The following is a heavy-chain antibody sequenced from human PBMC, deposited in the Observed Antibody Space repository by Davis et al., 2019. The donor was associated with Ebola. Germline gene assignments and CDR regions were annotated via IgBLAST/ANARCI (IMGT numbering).Heavy chain of an antibody. CDR1: GGSLSSFTSY. D-gene: IGHD5-18*01. J-gene: IGHJ6*02. CDR3: ARLPYIYGYWYYYYGMDV. V-gene: IGHV4-39*01. Sequence: SETLSLTCNVSGGSLSSFTSYWAWIRKPPGKGLEWIGNIYYSGTTYYNPSLKNLVTITVDTSKNQFSLKLSSVTAADTAVYYCARLPYIYGYWYYYYGMDVWGQGTTDTVSS. CDR2: IYYSGTT.